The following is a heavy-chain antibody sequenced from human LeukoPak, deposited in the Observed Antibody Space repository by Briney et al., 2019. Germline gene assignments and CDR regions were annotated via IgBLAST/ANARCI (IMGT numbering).Heavy chain of an antibody. CDR1: GYTFTGYY. J-gene: IGHJ4*02. CDR2: INPNSGGT. CDR3: ARVGIAVAGLGSWGTLDY. D-gene: IGHD6-19*01. Sequence: VASVKVSCKASGYTFTGYYMHWVRQAPGQGLEWMGWINPNSGGTNYAQKFQGRVTMTRDTSISTAYMELSRLRSDDTAVYYCARVGIAVAGLGSWGTLDYWGQGTLVIVSS. V-gene: IGHV1-2*02.